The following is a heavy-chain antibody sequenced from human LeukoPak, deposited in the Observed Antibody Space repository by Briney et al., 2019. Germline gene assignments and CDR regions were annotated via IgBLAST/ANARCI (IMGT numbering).Heavy chain of an antibody. V-gene: IGHV3-21*01. CDR3: ARDWGGDFDY. Sequence: PGGSLRLSCAASGFSFSSYTMNWVRQAPGKGLEWVSSISTGSNYIYYADSVKGRFAISRDNAKNSLYLQLNSLRAEDTAVYYCARDWGGDFDYWGQGTLDTVSS. D-gene: IGHD3-10*01. CDR1: GFSFSSYT. CDR2: ISTGSNYI. J-gene: IGHJ4*02.